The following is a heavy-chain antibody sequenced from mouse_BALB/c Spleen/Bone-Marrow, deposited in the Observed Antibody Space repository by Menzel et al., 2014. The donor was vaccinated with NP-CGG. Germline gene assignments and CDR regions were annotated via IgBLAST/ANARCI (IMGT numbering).Heavy chain of an antibody. CDR3: ARHSAY. CDR2: IWAGGST. V-gene: IGHV2-9*02. J-gene: IGHJ3*01. CDR1: GFSLTSYG. Sequence: VKLMESGPGLVAPSQSLSITCTVSGFSLTSYGVHWVRQPPGKGLEWLGVIWAGGSTNYNSALMSRLSISKDNSKSQVFLKRNILQTDDTAMYYCARHSAYWGQGTLVTVSA.